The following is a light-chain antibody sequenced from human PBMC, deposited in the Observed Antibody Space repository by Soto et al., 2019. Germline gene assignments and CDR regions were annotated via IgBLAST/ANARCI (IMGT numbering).Light chain of an antibody. Sequence: QTVVTQEPSLTVSPGGTVTLTCASSTGAVTSGYYPNWFQQKPGQPPRALIYSTTYKHSWTPARFSGSLLGGRSALTLSGVQPEDEADYYCLLFYGDGVVFGGGTKPTVL. V-gene: IGLV7-43*01. CDR3: LLFYGDGVV. CDR1: TGAVTSGYY. CDR2: STT. J-gene: IGLJ2*01.